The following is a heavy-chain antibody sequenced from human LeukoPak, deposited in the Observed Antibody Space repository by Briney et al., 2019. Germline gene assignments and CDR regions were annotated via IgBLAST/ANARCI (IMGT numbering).Heavy chain of an antibody. Sequence: GGSLRLSCAASGLTVSNNFMSWVRQAPGKGLEWVSLIYSGGGTYYADSVKGRFTISRDNSKNTLYLQMNSLRVEDTAVYYCADYGGKDWGQGTLITVSS. D-gene: IGHD4-23*01. J-gene: IGHJ4*02. V-gene: IGHV3-66*01. CDR1: GLTVSNNF. CDR3: ADYGGKD. CDR2: IYSGGGT.